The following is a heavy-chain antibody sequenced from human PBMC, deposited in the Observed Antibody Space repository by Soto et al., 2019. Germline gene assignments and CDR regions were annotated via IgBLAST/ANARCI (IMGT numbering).Heavy chain of an antibody. Sequence: SETLSLTCTVSGGSISSYYWSWIRQTPGKGLEWIGYISHSGSTNYSPSLKSRVTISVDTSKNQFSLKLSSVTAADTAVYYCAGHPPYASGWGYFQHWGQGTLVTVSS. CDR2: ISHSGST. V-gene: IGHV4-59*01. D-gene: IGHD6-19*01. CDR3: AGHPPYASGWGYFQH. CDR1: GGSISSYY. J-gene: IGHJ1*01.